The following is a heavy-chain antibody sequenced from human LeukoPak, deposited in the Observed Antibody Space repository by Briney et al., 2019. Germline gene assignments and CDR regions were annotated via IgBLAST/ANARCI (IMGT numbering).Heavy chain of an antibody. Sequence: GGSLRLSCTASGFSFSGHWMHWARQLPGKGLVWVSRTSPTGSTTSYADSVKGRFTVSRDNAKNTLYLQVNNLRAKDTAVYYCARGPNSNWSGLDFWGQGTLLTVSS. V-gene: IGHV3-74*01. D-gene: IGHD6-6*01. CDR1: GFSFSGHW. CDR3: ARGPNSNWSGLDF. CDR2: TSPTGSTT. J-gene: IGHJ4*02.